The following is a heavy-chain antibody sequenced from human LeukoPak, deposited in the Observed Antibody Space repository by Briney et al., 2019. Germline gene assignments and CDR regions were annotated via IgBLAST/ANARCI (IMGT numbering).Heavy chain of an antibody. Sequence: HPGGPLRLSCAASGLTFRNYWMSWVRQATGKWLERVATIKKNGSKKYEVDFLKGRFTITRDNGKNSLYLQMNSLTAEDTAVYYCVRAIVGATIGFDYWGQGTLVTVSS. CDR2: IKKNGSKK. J-gene: IGHJ4*02. CDR1: GLTFRNYW. D-gene: IGHD1-26*01. V-gene: IGHV3-7*01. CDR3: VRAIVGATIGFDY.